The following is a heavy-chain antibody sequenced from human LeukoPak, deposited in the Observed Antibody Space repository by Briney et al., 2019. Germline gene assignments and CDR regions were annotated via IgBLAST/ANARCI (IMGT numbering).Heavy chain of an antibody. D-gene: IGHD3-22*01. CDR3: ARASITMIVVVLIDY. J-gene: IGHJ4*02. CDR1: GFTFDDYA. CDR2: ISWNSGSI. V-gene: IGHV3-9*01. Sequence: GRSLRLSCAASGFTFDDYAMHWVRQAPGKGLEWVSGISWNSGSIGYADSVKGRFTISRDNSKNTLYLQMNSLRAEDTAVYYCARASITMIVVVLIDYWGQGTLVTVSS.